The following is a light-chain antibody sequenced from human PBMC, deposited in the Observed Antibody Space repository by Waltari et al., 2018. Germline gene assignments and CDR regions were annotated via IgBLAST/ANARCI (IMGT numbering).Light chain of an antibody. CDR2: KAS. CDR3: LQYSSSPYS. Sequence: DIQMTQSPSSLSASVGDTVTITCRASQSISIWLDWYQQKPGKVPKLLIYKASSLQSGVPSRFSGSGSGTEFTLTISSLQPEDFATYYCLQYSSSPYSFGQGTKVEIK. J-gene: IGKJ2*03. CDR1: QSISIW. V-gene: IGKV1-12*01.